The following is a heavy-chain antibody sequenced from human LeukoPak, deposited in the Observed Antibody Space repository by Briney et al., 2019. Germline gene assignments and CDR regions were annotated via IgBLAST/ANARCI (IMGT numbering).Heavy chain of an antibody. Sequence: SETLSLTCTVSGGSISSGSYYWSWIGQPAGKGLEWIGRIYTSGSTNYNPSLKSRVTISVDTSKNQFFLKLSSVTAADTAVYYCARDRGSYCSSTSCYAAFDIWGQGTMVTVSS. CDR2: IYTSGST. J-gene: IGHJ3*02. D-gene: IGHD2-2*01. CDR1: GGSISSGSYY. CDR3: ARDRGSYCSSTSCYAAFDI. V-gene: IGHV4-61*02.